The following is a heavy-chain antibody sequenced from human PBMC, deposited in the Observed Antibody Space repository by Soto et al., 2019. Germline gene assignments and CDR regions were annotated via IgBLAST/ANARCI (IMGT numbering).Heavy chain of an antibody. CDR2: IWYDGSNK. Sequence: QVQLVESGGGVVQPGRSLRLSCAASGFTFSSYGMHWVRQAPGKGLEWVAVIWYDGSNKYYADSVKGRFTISRDNSKITLYLQMNSLRAEDTAVYYCARDRRGYFDYWGQGTLVTVSS. D-gene: IGHD3-10*01. CDR1: GFTFSSYG. V-gene: IGHV3-33*01. J-gene: IGHJ4*02. CDR3: ARDRRGYFDY.